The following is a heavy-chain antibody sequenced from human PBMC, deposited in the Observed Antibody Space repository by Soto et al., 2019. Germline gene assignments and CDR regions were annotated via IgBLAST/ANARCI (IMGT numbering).Heavy chain of an antibody. V-gene: IGHV3-49*03. Sequence: EVQLVESGGGLVQPGRSLRLSCTASGFTFGEYGMSWFRQAPGKGLEWVGFIRSKTYGGTTEYAASVKGRFTFSRDDSRSVAYLQMNSLKTEDTAVYYCAREYLGYCSGGSCYFSDYWGQGTLVTVSS. CDR1: GFTFGEYG. J-gene: IGHJ4*02. D-gene: IGHD2-15*01. CDR2: IRSKTYGGTT. CDR3: AREYLGYCSGGSCYFSDY.